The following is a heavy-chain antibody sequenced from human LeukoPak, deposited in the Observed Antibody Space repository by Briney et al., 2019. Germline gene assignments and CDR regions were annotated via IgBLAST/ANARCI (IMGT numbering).Heavy chain of an antibody. D-gene: IGHD3-3*01. CDR1: GGTFSSYA. Sequence: SVKVSCKASGGTFSSYAISWVRQAPGQGLEWMGRIIPIFGTANYAQKFQGRVTITTDESTSTAYMELSSLRSEDTAAYYCARDQVTIFGVDLNWFDPWGQGTLVTVSS. V-gene: IGHV1-69*05. CDR2: IIPIFGTA. CDR3: ARDQVTIFGVDLNWFDP. J-gene: IGHJ5*02.